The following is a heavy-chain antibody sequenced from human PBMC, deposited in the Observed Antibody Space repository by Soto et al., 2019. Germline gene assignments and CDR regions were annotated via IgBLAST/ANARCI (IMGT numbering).Heavy chain of an antibody. CDR1: GFTVSNSY. D-gene: IGHD2-15*01. Sequence: LRLSCAASGFTVSNSYMSWVRQAPGKGLEWVSSIYSGVSTYYADSVKGRFAISRDNSMNTLYLQMNSLRAEDTAVYYCARDRDYRGSGGSTKYTIDCWGQGALVTVSS. CDR2: IYSGVST. V-gene: IGHV3-66*01. J-gene: IGHJ4*01. CDR3: ARDRDYRGSGGSTKYTIDC.